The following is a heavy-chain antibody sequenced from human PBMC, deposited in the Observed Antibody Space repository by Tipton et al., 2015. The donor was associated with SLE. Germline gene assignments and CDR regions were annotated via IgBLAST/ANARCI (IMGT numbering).Heavy chain of an antibody. CDR1: GFTFSSYA. Sequence: SLRLSCAASGFTFSSYAMSWVRQAPGKGLEWVSAISGSGGGTYYADSVKGRFTISRDNSKNTLYLQMNSLRAEDTAVYYCAKGPGYYDSSGYLDYWGQGTLVTVSS. CDR3: AKGPGYYDSSGYLDY. D-gene: IGHD3-22*01. J-gene: IGHJ4*02. V-gene: IGHV3-23*01. CDR2: ISGSGGGT.